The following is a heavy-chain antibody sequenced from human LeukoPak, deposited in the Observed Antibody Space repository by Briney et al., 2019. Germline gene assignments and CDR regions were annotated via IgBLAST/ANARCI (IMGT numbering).Heavy chain of an antibody. CDR1: GYTFTGYY. Sequence: ASVKVSCKASGYTFTGYYMHWVRQAPGQGLEWMGWINPNSGGTNYAQKFQGRVTMTRDTSISTAYMELSRLRSDDTAVYHCASNSGSYSYYYYYGMDVWGQGTTVTVSS. CDR3: ASNSGSYSYYYYYGMDV. D-gene: IGHD1-26*01. CDR2: INPNSGGT. J-gene: IGHJ6*02. V-gene: IGHV1-2*02.